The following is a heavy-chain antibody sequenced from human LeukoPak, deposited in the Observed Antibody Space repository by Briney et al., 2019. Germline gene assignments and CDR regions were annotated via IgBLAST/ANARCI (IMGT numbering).Heavy chain of an antibody. D-gene: IGHD5-24*01. CDR1: AGSFSGYY. CDR2: INHSGGT. CDR3: ARRPSKRFNWYFDL. J-gene: IGHJ2*01. V-gene: IGHV4-34*01. Sequence: PSETLSLICGVYAGSFSGYYWSWILQPTGKGLQWIGEINHSGGTNYNPSLKSRVPVSVYTSKNQFSLKLTSVTAADTAVYYCARRPSKRFNWYFDLWGRGTLVTVSS.